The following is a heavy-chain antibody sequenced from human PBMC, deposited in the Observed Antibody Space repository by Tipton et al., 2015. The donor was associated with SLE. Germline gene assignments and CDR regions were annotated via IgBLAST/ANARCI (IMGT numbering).Heavy chain of an antibody. J-gene: IGHJ3*02. CDR3: ATGGYPDAFDM. D-gene: IGHD2-15*01. Sequence: TLSLTCTFSGDSISSLYWNWIRQPPGKGLEWIGYIYYSGSTKYNPSLKSRITISEDTSKNQFSLKLSSVTAADTAVYYCATGGYPDAFDMWGQGTMVTVSS. CDR1: GDSISSLY. V-gene: IGHV4-59*11. CDR2: IYYSGST.